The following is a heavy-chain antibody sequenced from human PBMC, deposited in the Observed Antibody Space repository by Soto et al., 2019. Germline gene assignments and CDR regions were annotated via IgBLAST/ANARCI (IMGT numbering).Heavy chain of an antibody. CDR3: ARDYSSGWYRYYYYYGMDV. D-gene: IGHD6-13*01. CDR1: GFTVSSNY. CDR2: IYSGGST. J-gene: IGHJ6*02. V-gene: IGHV3-66*01. Sequence: EVQLVESGGGLVQPGGSLRLSCAASGFTVSSNYMSWVRQAPGKGLEWVSVIYSGGSTYYADSGKGRFTISRDNSKNTLYIQMDRVRAEDTAVYYCARDYSSGWYRYYYYYGMDVWGQGTTVTVSS.